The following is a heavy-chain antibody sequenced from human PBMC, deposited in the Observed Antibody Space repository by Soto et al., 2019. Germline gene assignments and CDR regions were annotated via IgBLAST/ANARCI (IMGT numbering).Heavy chain of an antibody. CDR3: ARTTYDILAGYSNWFDP. Sequence: QVQLQESGPGLVKPSGTLSLTCAVSGGSISSSNWWSWVRQPPGKGLAWMGEIYHSGSTNYTPSLKSRVTISVSKSKNQFSLKLSSVTAADTAVYYCARTTYDILAGYSNWFDPWGQGTLVTVSS. V-gene: IGHV4-4*02. CDR1: GGSISSSNW. J-gene: IGHJ5*02. D-gene: IGHD3-9*01. CDR2: IYHSGST.